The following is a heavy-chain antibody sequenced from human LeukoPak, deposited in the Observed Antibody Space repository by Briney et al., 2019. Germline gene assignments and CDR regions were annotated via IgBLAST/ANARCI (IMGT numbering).Heavy chain of an antibody. Sequence: PGGSLRLSCAASGFTFSSYAMSWVRQAPGKGLEWVANIKTDGSLTYYVDSVKGRFTISRDNAKNSLYLQMNSLRAEDTAVYYCARDLNWETYWGQGTLVSVSS. D-gene: IGHD7-27*01. CDR2: IKTDGSLT. V-gene: IGHV3-7*01. CDR3: ARDLNWETY. CDR1: GFTFSSYA. J-gene: IGHJ4*02.